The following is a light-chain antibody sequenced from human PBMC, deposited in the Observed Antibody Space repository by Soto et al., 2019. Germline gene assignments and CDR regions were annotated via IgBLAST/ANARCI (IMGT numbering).Light chain of an antibody. J-gene: IGKJ1*01. V-gene: IGKV3-20*01. CDR2: VAF. Sequence: EILLTQSPGTLSLSPGERATLSCRASQSVSSSYLAWYQQKPGEAPRLLIYVAFNTATGIPDKISGSGSGTDFTLTISRLEPEDFSVYYCQQYGSSPWTFGQGTKVEIK. CDR1: QSVSSSY. CDR3: QQYGSSPWT.